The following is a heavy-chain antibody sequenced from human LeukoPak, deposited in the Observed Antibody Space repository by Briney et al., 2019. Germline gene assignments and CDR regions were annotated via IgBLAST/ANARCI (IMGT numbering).Heavy chain of an antibody. V-gene: IGHV1-2*02. CDR3: ARAPVTPPHPYDY. Sequence: ASVKVSCKASGYTFTGYYMHWVRQAPGQGLEWMGWINPNSGGTNYAQKFQGRVTMTRDTSISTAYMELSRLRSDDTAVYYCARAPVTPPHPYDYWGRETLVPVPS. CDR1: GYTFTGYY. CDR2: INPNSGGT. J-gene: IGHJ4*02. D-gene: IGHD4-17*01.